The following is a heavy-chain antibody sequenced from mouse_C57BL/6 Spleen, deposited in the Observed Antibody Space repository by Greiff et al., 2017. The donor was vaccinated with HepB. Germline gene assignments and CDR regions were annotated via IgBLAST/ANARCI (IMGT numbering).Heavy chain of an antibody. CDR1: GFTFSDYY. J-gene: IGHJ4*01. D-gene: IGHD1-1*01. V-gene: IGHV5-16*01. CDR3: ARERLYYYGSSYDYAMDY. CDR2: INYDGSST. Sequence: EVMLVESEGGLVQPGSSMKLSCTASGFTFSDYYMAWVRQVPEKGLEWVANINYDGSSTYYLDSLKSRFIISRDNAKNILYLQMSSLKSEDTATYYCARERLYYYGSSYDYAMDYWGQGTSVTVSS.